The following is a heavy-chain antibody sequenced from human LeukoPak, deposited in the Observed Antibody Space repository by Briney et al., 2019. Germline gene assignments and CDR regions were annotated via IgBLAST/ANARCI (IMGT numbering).Heavy chain of an antibody. CDR1: GFTFSDYY. J-gene: IGHJ3*02. Sequence: GGSLRLSCAASGFTFSDYYMSWIRQAPGKGLEGVSYISSSGSTIYYADSVKGRFTISRDNAKNSLYLQMNSLRAEDTAVYYCARPKYDSSGYEAFDIWGQGTMVTVSS. CDR2: ISSSGSTI. D-gene: IGHD3-22*01. CDR3: ARPKYDSSGYEAFDI. V-gene: IGHV3-11*01.